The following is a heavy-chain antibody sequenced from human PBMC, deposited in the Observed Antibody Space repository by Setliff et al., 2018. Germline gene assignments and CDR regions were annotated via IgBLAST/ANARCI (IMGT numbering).Heavy chain of an antibody. Sequence: PSETLSLTCAVYGGSFSGYYWSWIRQPPGKGLEWIGSIFQSGNTYYNPSLKSRVTISVDTSKNQFSLKVNSVTAADTAVYYCATSVSWIQLVLYPQGHPEPFDYWGQGTLVTVSS. J-gene: IGHJ4*02. CDR3: ATSVSWIQLVLYPQGHPEPFDY. CDR1: GGSFSGYY. V-gene: IGHV4-34*12. CDR2: IFQSGNT. D-gene: IGHD5-18*01.